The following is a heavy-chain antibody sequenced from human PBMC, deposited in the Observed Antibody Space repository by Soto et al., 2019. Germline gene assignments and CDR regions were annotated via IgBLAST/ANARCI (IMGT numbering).Heavy chain of an antibody. Sequence: QLQLQESGSGLVKPSQTLSLTCAVSGGSISSGGYSWSWIRQPPGKGLEWIGYIYHSGSTYYNPSLKGRVPISVDRSKNQFSLKLSSVTAADTAVDYCARGLTRDWNEEDYFGMDVWGQGTTVTVSS. CDR3: ARGLTRDWNEEDYFGMDV. J-gene: IGHJ6*02. D-gene: IGHD1-1*01. CDR2: IYHSGST. CDR1: GGSISSGGYS. V-gene: IGHV4-30-2*01.